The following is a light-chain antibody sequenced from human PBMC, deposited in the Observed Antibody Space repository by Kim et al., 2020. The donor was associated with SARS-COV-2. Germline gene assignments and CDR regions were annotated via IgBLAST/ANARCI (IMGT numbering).Light chain of an antibody. V-gene: IGKV3-20*01. CDR1: QSVSSRY. Sequence: ETVLTQSPGTLSLSPGERATLSCRASQSVSSRYLAWYQQKPGQAPRLLIYAASSRATGIPDRFSGSGSGTDFTLTISRLEPEDFAVYYCQQHDNSPSWTFVQGTKVDIK. J-gene: IGKJ1*01. CDR3: QQHDNSPSWT. CDR2: AAS.